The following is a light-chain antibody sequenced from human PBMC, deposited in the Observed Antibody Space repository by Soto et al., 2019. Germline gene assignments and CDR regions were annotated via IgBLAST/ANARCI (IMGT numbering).Light chain of an antibody. Sequence: DIQMTQSASTRSASIGDRVTITCRASQTISNWLAWYQQKPGKAPNLLIYHASNLETGVPSRFSGSAFGTEFTLTIRSLQPDDFATYYCQHYNSYPWTFGQGTKV. CDR3: QHYNSYPWT. CDR1: QTISNW. J-gene: IGKJ1*01. V-gene: IGKV1-5*01. CDR2: HAS.